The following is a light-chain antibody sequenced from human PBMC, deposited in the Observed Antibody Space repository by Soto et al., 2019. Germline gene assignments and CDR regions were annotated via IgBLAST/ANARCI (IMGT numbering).Light chain of an antibody. CDR2: GNS. Sequence: LTQPHSVSESPGKTVTISCTGSSGSIASNYVQWYQQLPGTAPKLLIYGNSNRPSGVPDRFSGSKSGTSASLAITGLQAEDEADYYCQSYDSSLSGRVFGGGTKLTVL. CDR3: QSYDSSLSGRV. CDR1: SGSIASNY. J-gene: IGLJ3*02. V-gene: IGLV1-40*01.